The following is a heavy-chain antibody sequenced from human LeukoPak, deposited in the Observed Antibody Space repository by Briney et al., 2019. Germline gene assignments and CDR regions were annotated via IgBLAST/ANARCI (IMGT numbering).Heavy chain of an antibody. CDR3: AREILPYYGSGSYYNGGDY. D-gene: IGHD3-10*01. CDR1: GGSISSGDYY. Sequence: SETLSLTCTVSGGSISSGDYYWSWIRQPPGKGLEWIGYIYYSGSTYYNPSLKSRVTISVDTSKNQFSLKLSSVTAADTAVYYCAREILPYYGSGSYYNGGDYWGQGTLVTVSS. J-gene: IGHJ4*02. V-gene: IGHV4-30-4*08. CDR2: IYYSGST.